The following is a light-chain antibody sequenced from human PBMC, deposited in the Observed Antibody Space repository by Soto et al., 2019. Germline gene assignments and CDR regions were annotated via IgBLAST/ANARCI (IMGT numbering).Light chain of an antibody. CDR3: QQYNNWLRT. CDR2: GAS. V-gene: IGKV3-15*01. J-gene: IGKJ1*01. CDR1: QSVSSN. Sequence: EMVLTQSPATLSVSPGERATLSCRASQSVSSNLAWYQQKPGQAPRLLIYGASARATGIPDRFSGSASGTEFTLTISSLQSEDFAVYYCQQYNNWLRTFGQGTKVEIK.